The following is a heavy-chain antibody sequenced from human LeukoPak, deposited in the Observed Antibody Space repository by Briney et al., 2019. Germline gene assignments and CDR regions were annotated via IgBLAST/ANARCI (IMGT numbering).Heavy chain of an antibody. V-gene: IGHV4-31*03. CDR3: ARLQLVRFDP. CDR1: GGSISSGGYY. Sequence: SQTLSLTCTVSGGSISSGGYYWSWIRQHPGKGLEWIGYIYYSGSTYYNPSLKSRVTISVDTSKNQSSLKLSSVTAADTAVYYCARLQLVRFDPWGQGTLVTVSS. CDR2: IYYSGST. D-gene: IGHD6-6*01. J-gene: IGHJ5*02.